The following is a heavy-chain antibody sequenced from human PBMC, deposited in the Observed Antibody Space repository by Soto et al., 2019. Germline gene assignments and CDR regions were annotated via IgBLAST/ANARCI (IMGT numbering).Heavy chain of an antibody. CDR3: ARSEVSDYGDYFWFDP. J-gene: IGHJ5*02. CDR2: IIPIFGTR. D-gene: IGHD4-17*01. CDR1: GGTFRRYA. Sequence: QVQLVQSGAEVKKPGSSVKVSCKASGGTFRRYAISWVRQAPGQGLEWMGGIIPIFGTRNYAQNFQGRVTITADEATSTACMELTSLRSEDTAMYFCARSEVSDYGDYFWFDPWGQGTLVTVSS. V-gene: IGHV1-69*12.